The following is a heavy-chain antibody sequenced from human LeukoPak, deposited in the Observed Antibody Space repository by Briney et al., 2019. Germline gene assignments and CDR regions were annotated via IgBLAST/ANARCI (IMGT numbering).Heavy chain of an antibody. CDR1: GFTFSNYE. Sequence: GGSLRLSCSASGFTFSNYEMNWVRQAPGKGLEWVSYIASSGSTIYYADSVKGRFTISRDNAKSSLYLQMNSLRADDTAVYYCATSRGYFFRWFQHWGQGTLVTVSS. J-gene: IGHJ1*01. D-gene: IGHD3-22*01. CDR3: ATSRGYFFRWFQH. V-gene: IGHV3-48*03. CDR2: IASSGSTI.